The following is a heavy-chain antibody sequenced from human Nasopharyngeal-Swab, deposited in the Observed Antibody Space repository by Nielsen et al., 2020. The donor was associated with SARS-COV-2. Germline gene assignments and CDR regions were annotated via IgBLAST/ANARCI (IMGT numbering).Heavy chain of an antibody. D-gene: IGHD4-17*01. CDR3: ARHGTTVTRNYAFDI. J-gene: IGHJ3*02. V-gene: IGHV4-39*01. Sequence: WIRQPPGKGLGWIGSIYYSGSTYYNPSLKSRVTISVDTSKNQFSLKLSSVTAADTAVYYCARHGTTVTRNYAFDIWGQGTMVTVS. CDR2: IYYSGST.